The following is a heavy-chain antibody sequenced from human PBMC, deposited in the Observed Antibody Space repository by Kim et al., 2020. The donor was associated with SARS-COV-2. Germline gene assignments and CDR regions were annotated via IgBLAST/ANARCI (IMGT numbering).Heavy chain of an antibody. Sequence: AVSVKSRITINPDTSKNQFSLQLNSVTPEDTAVYYCARYSSGWYVDWFDPWGQGTLVTVSS. J-gene: IGHJ5*02. D-gene: IGHD6-19*01. V-gene: IGHV6-1*01. CDR3: ARYSSGWYVDWFDP.